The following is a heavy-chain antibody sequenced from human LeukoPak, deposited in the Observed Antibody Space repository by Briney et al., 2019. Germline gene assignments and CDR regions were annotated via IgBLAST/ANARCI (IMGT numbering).Heavy chain of an antibody. J-gene: IGHJ4*02. CDR3: ARAAYNWN. CDR2: IDPSGTTL. D-gene: IGHD1-20*01. Sequence: GSLRLSCAASGFTIRDYVMSWVRQAPGKGPEWVSYIDPSGTTLYYADSVKGRFTVSRDNGKNSLSLQLRSLRAEDTAVYYCARAAYNWNWGQGTLVTVSS. V-gene: IGHV3-11*01. CDR1: GFTIRDYV.